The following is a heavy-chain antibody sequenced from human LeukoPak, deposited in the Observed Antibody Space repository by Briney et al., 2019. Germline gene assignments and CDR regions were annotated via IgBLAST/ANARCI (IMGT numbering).Heavy chain of an antibody. CDR2: IYTSGST. V-gene: IGHV4-4*07. J-gene: IGHJ3*02. CDR1: GGSISSYY. CDR3: ARDTTVTTTTTGNFDI. Sequence: KPSETLSLTCTVSGGSISSYYWSWIRQPAGKGLEWIGRIYTSGSTNYNPSLKSRVTMSVDTSKNQFSLKLSSVTAADTAVYYCARDTTVTTTTTGNFDIWGQGTVVTVSS. D-gene: IGHD4-17*01.